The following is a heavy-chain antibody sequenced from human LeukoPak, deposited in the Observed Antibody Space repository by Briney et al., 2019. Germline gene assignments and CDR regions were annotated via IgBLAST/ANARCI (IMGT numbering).Heavy chain of an antibody. D-gene: IGHD6-13*01. CDR1: GFTVSSNY. CDR2: IYSGGST. J-gene: IGHJ4*02. CDR3: ARVHSSSWYGLAY. V-gene: IGHV3-66*01. Sequence: GGSLRLSCAASGFTVSSNYMSWVRQAPGKGLEWVSVIYSGGSTYYADSVKGRFTISRDTSKNTLYLQMNSLRAEDTAVYYCARVHSSSWYGLAYWGQGTLVTVSS.